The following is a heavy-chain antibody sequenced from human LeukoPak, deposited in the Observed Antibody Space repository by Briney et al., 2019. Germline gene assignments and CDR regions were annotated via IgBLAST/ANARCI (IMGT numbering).Heavy chain of an antibody. Sequence: ASVTVSCKTSGYTFSNFGISWVRQAPGQGLEWMGWISGNNDNPNYGQKFQGRFTVTTDSSTSTAYMELRNLRSDDTAVYYCARDGTSPDDYWGQGTLVTVSS. CDR2: ISGNNDNP. D-gene: IGHD1-14*01. CDR3: ARDGTSPDDY. CDR1: GYTFSNFG. J-gene: IGHJ4*02. V-gene: IGHV1-18*01.